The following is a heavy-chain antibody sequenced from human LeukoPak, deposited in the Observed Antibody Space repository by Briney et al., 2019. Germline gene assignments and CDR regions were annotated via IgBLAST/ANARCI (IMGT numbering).Heavy chain of an antibody. Sequence: SETLSLTCTVSGGSISSSSYYWGWIRQPPGKGLEWIGSIYYSGSTYYNPSLKSRVTISVDTSKNQFSLKLSSVTAADTAVYYCARNYGSGSWFDYWGQGTLVTVSS. CDR2: IYYSGST. CDR3: ARNYGSGSWFDY. V-gene: IGHV4-39*01. D-gene: IGHD3-10*01. J-gene: IGHJ4*02. CDR1: GGSISSSSYY.